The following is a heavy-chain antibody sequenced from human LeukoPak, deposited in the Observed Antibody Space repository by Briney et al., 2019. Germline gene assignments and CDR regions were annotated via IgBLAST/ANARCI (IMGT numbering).Heavy chain of an antibody. V-gene: IGHV1-18*04. CDR1: GYTFTGYY. Sequence: GASVKVSCKASGYTFTGYYMHWVRQAPGQGLEWMGWISVYNDNTKYSQNLQGRVTLTTDKSTNTAYMELRSLRSDDTAVYYCAREGYSSTFDWFDPWGQGTLVTVSS. CDR2: ISVYNDNT. J-gene: IGHJ5*02. CDR3: AREGYSSTFDWFDP. D-gene: IGHD6-13*01.